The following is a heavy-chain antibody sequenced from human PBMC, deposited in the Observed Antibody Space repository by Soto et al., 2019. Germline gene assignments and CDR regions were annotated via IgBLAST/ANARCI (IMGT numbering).Heavy chain of an antibody. CDR3: ARDKDRQQLGGNYYYIMDV. CDR1: GGTFRTSA. J-gene: IGHJ6*01. D-gene: IGHD3-3*02. Sequence: QVQLVQSGAEVKKPGSSVKVSCMTSGGTFRTSAISWVRQAPGQGLEWMGGIMPVFPTPDYAQKFQGRVTXTXDXATSTAYMELSSLRSEDTAVYYCARDKDRQQLGGNYYYIMDVWGQGTTVTVSS. CDR2: IMPVFPTP. V-gene: IGHV1-69*05.